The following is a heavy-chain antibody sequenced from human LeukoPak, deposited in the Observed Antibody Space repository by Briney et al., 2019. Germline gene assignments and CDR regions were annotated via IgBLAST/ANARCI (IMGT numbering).Heavy chain of an antibody. CDR1: GFTFSTFT. J-gene: IGHJ4*02. CDR2: ITDNGGTR. D-gene: IGHD5-12*01. Sequence: GGSLRLSCAASGFTFSTFTMHWVRQAPGKGLGYVSGITDNGGTRNYANSVKGRFTISRDNSKNTLYLQMGSLRPDDMAVYYCAIQISGYVYWGQGTLVTVPS. CDR3: AIQISGYVY. V-gene: IGHV3-64*01.